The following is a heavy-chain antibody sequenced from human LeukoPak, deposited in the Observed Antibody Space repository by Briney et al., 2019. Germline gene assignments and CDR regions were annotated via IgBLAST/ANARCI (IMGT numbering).Heavy chain of an antibody. Sequence: ASVKVSCKASGYTFTGYYMHWVRQAPGQGLEWMGWINPNSGGTNYAQKFQGRVTMTRDTSISTAYMELSRLRSDDTAVYYCARGDENYDSSGYSPGSYWGQGTLVTVSS. CDR1: GYTFTGYY. CDR2: INPNSGGT. V-gene: IGHV1-2*02. D-gene: IGHD3-22*01. J-gene: IGHJ4*02. CDR3: ARGDENYDSSGYSPGSY.